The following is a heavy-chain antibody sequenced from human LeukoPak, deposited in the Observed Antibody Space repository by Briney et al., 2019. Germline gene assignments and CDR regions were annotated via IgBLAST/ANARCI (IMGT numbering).Heavy chain of an antibody. V-gene: IGHV1-46*01. D-gene: IGHD3-10*01. J-gene: IGHJ4*02. Sequence: GASVKVSCKASGYTFTGYYMHWVRQAPGQGLEWMGIINPSGGSTSYAQKFQGRVTMTRDTSSSTVYMELSSLRSDDTAVYYCARDWIMVRGGLLDYWGQGTLVTVSS. CDR3: ARDWIMVRGGLLDY. CDR1: GYTFTGYY. CDR2: INPSGGST.